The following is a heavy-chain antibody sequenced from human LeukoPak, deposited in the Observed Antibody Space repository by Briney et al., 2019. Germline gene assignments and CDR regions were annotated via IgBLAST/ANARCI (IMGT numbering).Heavy chain of an antibody. V-gene: IGHV3-23*01. CDR3: AKDRIVGATTSYDYFDY. D-gene: IGHD1-26*01. Sequence: GGSLRLSCAASGFTFSSYAMSWVRQAPGKGLERVSAISGSGVTTYYADSVKGRFTISRDNSKNTLYLQMNSLRVEDTAVYYCAKDRIVGATTSYDYFDYWGQGTLVTVSS. CDR2: ISGSGVTT. J-gene: IGHJ4*02. CDR1: GFTFSSYA.